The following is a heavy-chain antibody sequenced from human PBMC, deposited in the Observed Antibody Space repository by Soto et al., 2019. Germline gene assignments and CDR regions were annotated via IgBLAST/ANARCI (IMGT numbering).Heavy chain of an antibody. J-gene: IGHJ6*02. CDR3: AREQDCRGYYYYYGMDV. CDR1: GGTFSSYA. Sequence: SVKVSCKASGGTFSSYAISWVRQAPGQGLEWMGGIIPIFGTANYAQKFQGRVTITADESTSTAYMELSSLRSEDTAVYYCAREQDCRGYYYYYGMDVWGQGTTVTVSS. V-gene: IGHV1-69*13. CDR2: IIPIFGTA. D-gene: IGHD2-21*01.